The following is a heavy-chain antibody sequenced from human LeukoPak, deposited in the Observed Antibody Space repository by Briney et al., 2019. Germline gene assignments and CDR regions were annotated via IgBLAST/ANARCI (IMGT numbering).Heavy chain of an antibody. CDR3: AKSGTFLEWLLADYFDY. CDR1: GFTFSSYA. J-gene: IGHJ4*02. D-gene: IGHD3-3*01. Sequence: PGGSLRLSCAASGFTFSSYAMSWVRQAPGKGLEWVSAISGSGGSTYYADSVKGRFTISRDNSKNTLYLQMNSLRADDTAVYYCAKSGTFLEWLLADYFDYWGQGIVVTVSS. CDR2: ISGSGGST. V-gene: IGHV3-23*01.